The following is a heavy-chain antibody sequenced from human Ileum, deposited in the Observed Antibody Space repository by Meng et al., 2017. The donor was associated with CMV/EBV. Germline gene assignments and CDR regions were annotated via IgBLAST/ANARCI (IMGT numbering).Heavy chain of an antibody. CDR1: GFTFSSYA. Sequence: GGSLRLSCAASGFTFSSYAMHWVRQAPGKGLEWVAVISYDGSNKYYADSVKGRFTISRDNSKNTLYLQMNSLRAEDTAVYYCARRLGRWLQFALEDWGQGTLVTVSS. J-gene: IGHJ4*02. V-gene: IGHV3-30*04. CDR3: ARRLGRWLQFALED. D-gene: IGHD5-24*01. CDR2: ISYDGSNK.